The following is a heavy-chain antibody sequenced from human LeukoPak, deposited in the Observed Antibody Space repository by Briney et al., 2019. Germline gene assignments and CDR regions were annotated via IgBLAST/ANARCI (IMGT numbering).Heavy chain of an antibody. D-gene: IGHD3-22*01. CDR3: AREDSSGYYYLVSY. Sequence: SETLSLTCTVSGGSISSYSWSWIRQPAGKGLEWIGRIYTSGSTNYNPSLKSRVTMSVDTSKNQFSLKLSSVTAADTAVYYCAREDSSGYYYLVSYWGQGTLVTVSS. J-gene: IGHJ4*02. V-gene: IGHV4-4*07. CDR1: GGSISSYS. CDR2: IYTSGST.